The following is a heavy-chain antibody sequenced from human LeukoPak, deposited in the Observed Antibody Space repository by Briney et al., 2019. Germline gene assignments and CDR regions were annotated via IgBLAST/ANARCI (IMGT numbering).Heavy chain of an antibody. V-gene: IGHV3-23*01. CDR1: GFTFSSYS. CDR3: AKGLTTHDY. Sequence: GGSLILSCAASGFTFSSYSMNWVRQAPGKGLEWVSTIRYGADTAYYADSVKGRFTISRDNSKNMLYLQMNSLRADDTALYYCAKGLTTHDYWGQGTLVTVSS. J-gene: IGHJ4*02. CDR2: IRYGADTA. D-gene: IGHD4-11*01.